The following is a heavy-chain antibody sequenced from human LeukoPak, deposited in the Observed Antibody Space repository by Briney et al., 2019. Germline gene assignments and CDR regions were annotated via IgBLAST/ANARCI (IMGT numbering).Heavy chain of an antibody. Sequence: PSETLSLTCAVYGGPFSGYYWSWIRQPPGKGLEWIGEINHSGSTNYNPSLKSRVTISVDTSKNQFSLKLSSVTAADTAVYYCARDRIAAHPLYYFDYWGQGTLVTVSS. CDR1: GGPFSGYY. J-gene: IGHJ4*02. CDR3: ARDRIAAHPLYYFDY. V-gene: IGHV4-34*01. CDR2: INHSGST. D-gene: IGHD6-6*01.